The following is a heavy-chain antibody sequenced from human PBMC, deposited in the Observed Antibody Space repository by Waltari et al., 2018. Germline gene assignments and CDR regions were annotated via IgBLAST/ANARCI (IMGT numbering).Heavy chain of an antibody. CDR3: ARHPVYWDQGHNYGLDV. J-gene: IGHJ6*02. Sequence: EVPLVQSGAEVKKPGGSRRTSWKGSGTNFPTYWTSWVRQMPGKGLEWMGRIDPNDSYNNYSPSFQGHVTISGDKSINTAYLQWSRLRASDTAIYYCARHPVYWDQGHNYGLDVWGQGTTVTVSS. CDR1: GTNFPTYW. V-gene: IGHV5-10-1*03. CDR2: IDPNDSYN. D-gene: IGHD1-26*01.